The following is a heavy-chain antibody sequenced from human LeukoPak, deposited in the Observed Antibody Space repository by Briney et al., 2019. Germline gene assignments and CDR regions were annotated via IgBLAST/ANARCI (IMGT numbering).Heavy chain of an antibody. CDR1: GFTFSSYA. D-gene: IGHD3-10*01. CDR3: ARVPLLYGSGSYYVDY. V-gene: IGHV3-64*01. Sequence: GGSLRLSCAASGFTFSSYAMHWVRQAPGKGLEYVSAISSNGGSTYYANSVKGRFTISRDNSKNTLYLQMNSLRAEDTAVYYCARVPLLYGSGSYYVDYWGQGTLVTVSS. J-gene: IGHJ4*02. CDR2: ISSNGGST.